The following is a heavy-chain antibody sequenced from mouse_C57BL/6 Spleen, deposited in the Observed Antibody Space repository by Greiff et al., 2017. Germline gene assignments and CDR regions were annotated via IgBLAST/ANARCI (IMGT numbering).Heavy chain of an antibody. J-gene: IGHJ2*01. Sequence: QVQLQQPGAELVKPGASVKLSCKASGYTFTSYWMHWVKQRPGHGLEWIGMIHPDSGSTNYNEKFKSKATLTVDKSSSTAYMQLSSLTTEDSAVYYSGDTAVVARWIGYWGQGTTLTVSS. CDR2: IHPDSGST. CDR1: GYTFTSYW. V-gene: IGHV1-64*01. CDR3: GDTAVVARWIGY. D-gene: IGHD1-1*01.